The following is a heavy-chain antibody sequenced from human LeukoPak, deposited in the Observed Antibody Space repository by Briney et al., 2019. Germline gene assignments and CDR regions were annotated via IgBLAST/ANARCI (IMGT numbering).Heavy chain of an antibody. V-gene: IGHV3-9*01. D-gene: IGHD5-18*01. Sequence: GGSLRLSCAASGFTFDDYAMHWVRQAPGKGLEWVSGISWNSGSIGYADSVKGRFTISRDNAKNSLYLQMNSLRAEDTAVYYCAKTYSGRLADAFDIWGQGTMVTVSS. J-gene: IGHJ3*02. CDR3: AKTYSGRLADAFDI. CDR1: GFTFDDYA. CDR2: ISWNSGSI.